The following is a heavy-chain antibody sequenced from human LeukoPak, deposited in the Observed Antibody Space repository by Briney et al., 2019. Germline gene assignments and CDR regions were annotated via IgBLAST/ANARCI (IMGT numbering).Heavy chain of an antibody. V-gene: IGHV4-34*01. CDR1: GGSISDYY. Sequence: SETLSLTCTVSGGSISDYYWSWIRQPPGKGLEWIGEINHSGSTNYNPSLKSRVTISVDTSKNQFSLKLSSVTAADTAVYYCARGREWLYWGQGTLVTVSS. CDR2: INHSGST. D-gene: IGHD3-3*01. J-gene: IGHJ4*02. CDR3: ARGREWLY.